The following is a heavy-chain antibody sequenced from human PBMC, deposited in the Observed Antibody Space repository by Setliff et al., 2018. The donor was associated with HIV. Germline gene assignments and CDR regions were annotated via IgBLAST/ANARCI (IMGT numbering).Heavy chain of an antibody. J-gene: IGHJ1*01. V-gene: IGHV4-4*08. CDR1: GGSFSGYY. Sequence: SETLSLTCSVSGGSFSGYYWSWIRQPPGKGLEWIGYIYTNGSTNYNPSLKSRVTISVDTSKNQFSLKLSSVTAADTAMYFCARDSPADGGNPGRFQRWGQGTLVTVSS. CDR3: ARDSPADGGNPGRFQR. CDR2: IYTNGST. D-gene: IGHD2-15*01.